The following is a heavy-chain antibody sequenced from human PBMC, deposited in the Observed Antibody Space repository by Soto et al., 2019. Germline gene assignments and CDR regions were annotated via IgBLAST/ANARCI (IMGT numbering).Heavy chain of an antibody. J-gene: IGHJ4*02. CDR1: GFTFTGYA. D-gene: IGHD2-2*01. CDR3: AKGGPYCSSTSCHLDY. Sequence: EVQLLESGGGLVQPGGSLRLSCTASGFTFTGYAMSWVRQAPGKGLEWVSSISGSGGSTYYPDSVKGRFTISRDNSKNTLSLRMNSLRAEDTAVYYCAKGGPYCSSTSCHLDYWGQGSLVTVSP. CDR2: ISGSGGST. V-gene: IGHV3-23*01.